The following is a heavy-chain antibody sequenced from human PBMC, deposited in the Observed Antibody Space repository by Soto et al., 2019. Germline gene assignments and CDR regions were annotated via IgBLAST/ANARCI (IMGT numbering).Heavy chain of an antibody. CDR1: GFTFSSYS. CDR3: ARDESAAAGSDY. J-gene: IGHJ4*02. V-gene: IGHV3-21*01. D-gene: IGHD6-13*01. Sequence: EVQLVESGGGLVKPGGSLRLSCAASGFTFSSYSMNWVRQAPGKGLEWVSYISSSSSYIYHVDSVKGRFTISRDNANNPLQQQMNSLSAEDQAVYYCARDESAAAGSDYWCQGTLVTVS. CDR2: ISSSSSYI.